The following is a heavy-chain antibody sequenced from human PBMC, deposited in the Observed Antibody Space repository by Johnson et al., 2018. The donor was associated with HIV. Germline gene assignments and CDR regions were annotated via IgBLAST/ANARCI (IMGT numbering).Heavy chain of an antibody. J-gene: IGHJ3*02. Sequence: VQLVESGGGVVRPGGSLRLSCAASGFAFHDRGMSWVRQAPGKGLEWVSGINGNGGSTAYADSVKGRFTISRDNAQNLLYLQMNSLRDEDTAVYYCGRESTGAGTAFDIWGQGTMVTVSS. D-gene: IGHD2-8*02. CDR1: GFAFHDRG. CDR2: INGNGGST. CDR3: GRESTGAGTAFDI. V-gene: IGHV3-20*04.